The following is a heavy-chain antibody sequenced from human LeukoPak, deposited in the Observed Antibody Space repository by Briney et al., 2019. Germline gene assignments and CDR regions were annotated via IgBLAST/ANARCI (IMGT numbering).Heavy chain of an antibody. D-gene: IGHD6-19*01. J-gene: IGHJ5*02. V-gene: IGHV4-61*02. CDR2: IYTSGST. CDR3: ARDLRLSRGHNWFDP. Sequence: PSETLSFTCTVSGGSISSGSYYWSWIRQPAGKGLEWIGRIYTSGSTNYNPSLKSRVTISVDTSKNQFSLKLSSVTAADTAVYYCARDLRLSRGHNWFDPWGQGTLVTVSS. CDR1: GGSISSGSYY.